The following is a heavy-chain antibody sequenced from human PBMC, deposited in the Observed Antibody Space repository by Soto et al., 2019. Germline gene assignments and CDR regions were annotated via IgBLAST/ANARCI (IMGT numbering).Heavy chain of an antibody. CDR3: AREGAGTNPLGY. D-gene: IGHD2-8*01. Sequence: QVQLVQSGPEVKKPGASVKVSCKASGYTFTNYGFNWVRQAPGQGLEWMGWISAYNGHTKYSQIFQARVIMTTDTSTSTAYMELRSLTSDDTAVYNCAREGAGTNPLGYWGQGTVVTVSS. CDR1: GYTFTNYG. V-gene: IGHV1-18*01. J-gene: IGHJ4*02. CDR2: ISAYNGHT.